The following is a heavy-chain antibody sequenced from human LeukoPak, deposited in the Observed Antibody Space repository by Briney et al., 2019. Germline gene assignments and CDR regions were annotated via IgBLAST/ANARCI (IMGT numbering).Heavy chain of an antibody. CDR1: GFPFSNAW. CDR3: ARNNGMDV. V-gene: IGHV3-7*03. Sequence: GGSLRLSCAASGFPFSNAWMNWVRQAPGRGPEWVANVNRDGSETYYLDSVKGRFTISKDNAKNSLYLQMNSLRAEDTALYHCARNNGMDVWGQGTTVIVSS. CDR2: VNRDGSET. J-gene: IGHJ6*02.